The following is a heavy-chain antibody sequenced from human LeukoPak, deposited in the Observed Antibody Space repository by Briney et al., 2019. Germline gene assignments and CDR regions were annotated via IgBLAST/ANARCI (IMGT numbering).Heavy chain of an antibody. CDR1: GGSISSGDYY. J-gene: IGHJ3*02. CDR2: IYYSGST. V-gene: IGHV4-30-4*01. D-gene: IGHD4-17*01. Sequence: PSQTLSLTCTVSGGSISSGDYYWSWIRQPPGKGLEWIGHIYYSGSTYYNPSLKSRVTISVDTSKNQFSLKLSSVTAADTAVYYCARSTPSLYGDTPSAFDIWGQGTMVTVSS. CDR3: ARSTPSLYGDTPSAFDI.